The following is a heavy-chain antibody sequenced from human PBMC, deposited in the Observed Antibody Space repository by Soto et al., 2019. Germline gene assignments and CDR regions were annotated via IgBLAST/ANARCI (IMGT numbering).Heavy chain of an antibody. V-gene: IGHV3-30-3*01. CDR2: ISYNGDTT. CDR3: ARDQIPGPPDYCDY. CDR1: GFTFSSCA. Sequence: PGGSLRLSCAASGFTFSSCAMHWVRQAPGKGLEWVAVISYNGDTTYYAESVKGRFTISRDNSKNTLYLQMNSLRAEDTAVYYCARDQIPGPPDYCDYWGQGTLVTVSS. J-gene: IGHJ4*02.